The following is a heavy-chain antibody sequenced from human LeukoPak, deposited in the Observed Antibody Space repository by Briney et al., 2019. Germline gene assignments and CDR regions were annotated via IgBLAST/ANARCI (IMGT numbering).Heavy chain of an antibody. D-gene: IGHD3-22*01. J-gene: IGHJ5*02. CDR3: ARDARDSSGYYDWFDP. CDR1: GFTFSSYS. V-gene: IGHV3-21*01. Sequence: GGSLRLSCAASGFTFSSYSMNWVRQAPGKGLEWVSSISSSSGYIYYADSVKGRFTISRDNAKNSLYLQMNSLRAEDTAVYYCARDARDSSGYYDWFDPWGQGTLVTVSS. CDR2: ISSSSGYI.